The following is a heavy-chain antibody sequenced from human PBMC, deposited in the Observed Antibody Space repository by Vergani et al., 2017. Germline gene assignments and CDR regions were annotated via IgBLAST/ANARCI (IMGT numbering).Heavy chain of an antibody. CDR2: IYYSGST. V-gene: IGHV4-59*01. CDR1: GGSISSYY. J-gene: IGHJ4*02. D-gene: IGHD4-23*01. CDR3: ARDLPDYGGNSCLFDY. Sequence: QVQLQESGPGLVKPSETLSLTCTVSGGSISSYYWSWIRQPPGKGLEWIGYIYYSGSTNYNPSLKSRVTISVDTSKNQFSLKLSSVTAADTAVYCCARDLPDYGGNSCLFDYWGQGTLVTVSS.